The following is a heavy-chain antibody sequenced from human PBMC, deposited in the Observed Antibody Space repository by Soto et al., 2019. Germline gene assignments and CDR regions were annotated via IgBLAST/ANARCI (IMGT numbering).Heavy chain of an antibody. CDR3: ARGGLWFGELYGAFDI. J-gene: IGHJ3*02. Sequence: SETLSITCTVSGGSISSGGYYWSWIRQHPGKGLEWIGYIYYSGSTYYNPSLKSRVTISVDTSKNQFSLKLSSVTAADTAVYYCARGGLWFGELYGAFDIWGQGTMLTVSS. V-gene: IGHV4-31*03. CDR2: IYYSGST. CDR1: GGSISSGGYY. D-gene: IGHD3-10*01.